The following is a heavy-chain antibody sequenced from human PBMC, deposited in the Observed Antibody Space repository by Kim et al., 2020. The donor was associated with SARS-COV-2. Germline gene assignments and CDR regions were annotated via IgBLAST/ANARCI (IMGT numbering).Heavy chain of an antibody. V-gene: IGHV7-4-1*02. CDR1: GYTFTNNA. CDR3: ARVIWGTYRYTDY. Sequence: ASVKVSCKASGYTFTNNAISWVRQAPGQGLEWMGWINTDTGNPTYAHAFTRRFVFSVDTSVTTSYLQISSLEAEDTALYYCARVIWGTYRYTDYWGQRTLVTVSS. D-gene: IGHD3-16*02. J-gene: IGHJ4*02. CDR2: INTDTGNP.